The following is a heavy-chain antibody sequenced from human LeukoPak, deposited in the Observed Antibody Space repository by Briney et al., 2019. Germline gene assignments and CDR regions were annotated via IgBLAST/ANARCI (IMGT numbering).Heavy chain of an antibody. J-gene: IGHJ5*02. CDR3: AKDDVAGMSKRHHPAVGRYRIT. CDR2: ISGSGGST. Sequence: HPGGSLRLSCAASGFTFSSYAMSWVRQAPGKGLEWVSAISGSGGSTYYADSVKGRFTISRDNSKNTLYLQMNSLRAEDTAVYYCAKDDVAGMSKRHHPAVGRYRITWGQGTLVTVSS. CDR1: GFTFSSYA. V-gene: IGHV3-23*01. D-gene: IGHD6-19*01.